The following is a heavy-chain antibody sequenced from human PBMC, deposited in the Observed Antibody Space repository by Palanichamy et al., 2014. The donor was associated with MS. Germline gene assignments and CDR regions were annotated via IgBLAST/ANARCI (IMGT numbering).Heavy chain of an antibody. CDR1: GFTFNSYS. Sequence: EVQLMESGGGLVQPGGSLRLSCAASGFTFNSYSMNWVRQAPGKGLEWVSYINDKSNTIDYADSVKGRFTISRDNAKNPLYLQMNSLRDEDTAVYYCARDTHYSFDYWGQGALVTVSS. CDR3: ARDTHYSFDY. J-gene: IGHJ4*02. CDR2: INDKSNTI. D-gene: IGHD2-15*01. V-gene: IGHV3-48*02.